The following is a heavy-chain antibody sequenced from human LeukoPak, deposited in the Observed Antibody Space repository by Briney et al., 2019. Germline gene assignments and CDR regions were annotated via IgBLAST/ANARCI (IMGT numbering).Heavy chain of an antibody. Sequence: PGGSLRLSCAASGFTFSSYSMNWVRQAPGKGLEWVSSISSSSSYIYYADSVKGRFTISRDNAKNSLYLQMNSLRAEDTAVYYCAARRAVRGKTEYWGQGTLVTVSS. J-gene: IGHJ4*02. CDR3: AARRAVRGKTEY. CDR2: ISSSSSYI. V-gene: IGHV3-21*01. D-gene: IGHD3-10*01. CDR1: GFTFSSYS.